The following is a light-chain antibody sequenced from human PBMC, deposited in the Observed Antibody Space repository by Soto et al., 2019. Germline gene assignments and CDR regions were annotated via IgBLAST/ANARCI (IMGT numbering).Light chain of an antibody. V-gene: IGLV2-8*01. CDR2: EVS. CDR1: SSDGGGYNY. J-gene: IGLJ2*01. CDR3: SSYAASNNLGV. Sequence: QSALTQPPSASGSPGQSVTISCIGTSSDGGGYNYVSWYQQHPGKAPKLMIYEVSKRPSGVPDSFSGSKSSNTASLTVSGLHAEDEADYYCSSYAASNNLGVFGGGTKLTVL.